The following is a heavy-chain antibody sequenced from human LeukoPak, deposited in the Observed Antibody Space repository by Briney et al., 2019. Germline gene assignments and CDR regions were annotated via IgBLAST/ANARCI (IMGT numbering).Heavy chain of an antibody. CDR2: ISSSSSYK. V-gene: IGHV3-21*01. CDR3: ARDNRGWLQFYFDY. Sequence: GGSLRLSCAASGFTFSSYIMNCVRQAPGKGLEWVSYISSSSSYKYYADSVKGRFTISRDNGKNSLYLQMNSLRAEDTGVYYCARDNRGWLQFYFDYWGQGTPVTVSS. CDR1: GFTFSSYI. D-gene: IGHD5-24*01. J-gene: IGHJ4*02.